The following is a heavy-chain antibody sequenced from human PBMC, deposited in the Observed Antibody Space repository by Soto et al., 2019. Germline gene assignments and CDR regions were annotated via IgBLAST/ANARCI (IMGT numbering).Heavy chain of an antibody. Sequence: QVQLQESGPGLVKPSQTLSLTCTVSGGSISSGGYYWSWIRQHPGKGLEWIGYIYYSGSTYYNPSLKSRVTISVDTSKNQFSLKLSSVTAADTAVYYCARMIINCSSTSCYNYYYYGMDVWGQGTTVTGSS. CDR2: IYYSGST. V-gene: IGHV4-31*03. CDR3: ARMIINCSSTSCYNYYYYGMDV. D-gene: IGHD2-2*02. CDR1: GGSISSGGYY. J-gene: IGHJ6*02.